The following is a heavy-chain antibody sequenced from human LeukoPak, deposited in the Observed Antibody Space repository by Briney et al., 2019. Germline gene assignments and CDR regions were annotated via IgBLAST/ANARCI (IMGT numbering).Heavy chain of an antibody. J-gene: IGHJ4*02. CDR3: AGDSYGIFDY. Sequence: ASVKASCKASGGTFSSYAISWVRQAPGQGLEWMGGIIPIFGTANYAQKFQGRVTITADESTSTAYMELSSLRSEDTAVYYCAGDSYGIFDYWGQGTLVTVSS. CDR1: GGTFSSYA. D-gene: IGHD5-18*01. V-gene: IGHV1-69*13. CDR2: IIPIFGTA.